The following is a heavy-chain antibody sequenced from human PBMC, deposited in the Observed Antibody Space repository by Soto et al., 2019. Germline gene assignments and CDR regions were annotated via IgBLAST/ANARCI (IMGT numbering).Heavy chain of an antibody. V-gene: IGHV3-30-3*01. CDR1: GFTFSSYA. Sequence: QVQLVESGGGVVQPGRSLRLSCAASGFTFSSYAMHWVRQAPGKGLEWVAVISYDGSNKYYADSVKGRFTISRDNSKNTLDLQMNSLRAEDTAVYYCARGGHYCGGDCYSGVEYWGQGTLVTVSS. J-gene: IGHJ4*02. CDR3: ARGGHYCGGDCYSGVEY. CDR2: ISYDGSNK. D-gene: IGHD2-21*02.